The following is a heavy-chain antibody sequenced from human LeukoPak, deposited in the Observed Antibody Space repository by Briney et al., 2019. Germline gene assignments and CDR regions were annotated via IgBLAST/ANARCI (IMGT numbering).Heavy chain of an antibody. J-gene: IGHJ5*02. V-gene: IGHV4-34*01. D-gene: IGHD3-10*01. CDR1: GGSFSGYY. Sequence: PSETLSLTCAVYGGSFSGYYWSWIRQPPGKGLEWIGEINHSGSTNYNPSLKSRVTISVDTSKNQFSLKLSSVTAADTAVYYCARGLTYYYGSGSYDRGLNWFDPWGQGTLVTVSS. CDR3: ARGLTYYYGSGSYDRGLNWFDP. CDR2: INHSGST.